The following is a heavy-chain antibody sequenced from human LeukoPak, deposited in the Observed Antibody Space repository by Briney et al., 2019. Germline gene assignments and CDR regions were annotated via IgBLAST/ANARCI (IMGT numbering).Heavy chain of an antibody. V-gene: IGHV4-59*08. Sequence: PSETLSLTCTVSGGSISSYYWSWIRQPPGEGLEWIGYIYYSGSTNYNPSLKSRVTISVDTSKNQFSLKLSSVTAADTAVYYCARHRAYFGDSYYYYGMDVWGQGTTVTVSS. CDR3: ARHRAYFGDSYYYYGMDV. D-gene: IGHD3-3*01. J-gene: IGHJ6*02. CDR2: IYYSGST. CDR1: GGSISSYY.